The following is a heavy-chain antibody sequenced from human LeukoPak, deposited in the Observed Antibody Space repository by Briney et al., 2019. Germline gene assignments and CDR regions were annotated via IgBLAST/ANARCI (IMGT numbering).Heavy chain of an antibody. CDR3: AKGGLRLGELSFFPDDAFDI. Sequence: PGGSLRLSCAASGFTFSSYWMSWVRQAPGKGLEWVANIKQDGSEKYYVDSVKGRFTISRDNAKNSLYLQMNSLRAEDTAVYYCAKGGLRLGELSFFPDDAFDIWGQGTMVTVSS. CDR1: GFTFSSYW. D-gene: IGHD3-16*02. J-gene: IGHJ3*02. V-gene: IGHV3-7*03. CDR2: IKQDGSEK.